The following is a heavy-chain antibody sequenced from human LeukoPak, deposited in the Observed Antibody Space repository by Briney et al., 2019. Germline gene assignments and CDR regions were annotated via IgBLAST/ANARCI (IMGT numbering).Heavy chain of an antibody. J-gene: IGHJ3*02. CDR2: ISNDGSNK. D-gene: IGHD3-10*01. Sequence: GRSLRLSCVASGFTFSSYGMHWVRLAPGKGLEWVAVISNDGSNKYYADSVKGRFTISRDNSKNTLYLQMNSLRAEDTAVYCCAKGRGAFDIWGQGTMVTVSS. CDR3: AKGRGAFDI. CDR1: GFTFSSYG. V-gene: IGHV3-30*18.